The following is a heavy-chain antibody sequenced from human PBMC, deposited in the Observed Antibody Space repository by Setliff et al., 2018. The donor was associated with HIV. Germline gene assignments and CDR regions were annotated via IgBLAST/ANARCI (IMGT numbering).Heavy chain of an antibody. CDR3: ARQRDFDWLLQNYYYMDV. D-gene: IGHD3-9*01. J-gene: IGHJ6*03. Sequence: VSCKASGYTFTSYSISWVRQAPGQGLEWMGWISAYNGNTNYAQKLQGRVTMTTDTSTSTAYMELRSLRSDDTAVYYCARQRDFDWLLQNYYYMDVWGKGATVTVSS. V-gene: IGHV1-18*01. CDR2: ISAYNGNT. CDR1: GYTFTSYS.